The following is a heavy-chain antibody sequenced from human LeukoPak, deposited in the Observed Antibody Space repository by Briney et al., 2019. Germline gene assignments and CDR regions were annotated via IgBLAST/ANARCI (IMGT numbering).Heavy chain of an antibody. CDR1: GGSISSYY. V-gene: IGHV4-4*07. CDR2: IYTSGST. D-gene: IGHD5-18*01. J-gene: IGHJ3*02. CDR3: ARGGGTAMATYDAFDI. Sequence: SETLSLTFTVSGGSISSYYGSSIRQPAGKGREWIGRIYTSGSTNYNASLKSRVRMSVDTSKNQFSLKLSSVTAADTAVYYCARGGGTAMATYDAFDIWGQGKMVTVSS.